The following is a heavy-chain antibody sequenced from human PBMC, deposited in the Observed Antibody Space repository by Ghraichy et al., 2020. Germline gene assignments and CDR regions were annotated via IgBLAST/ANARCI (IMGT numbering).Heavy chain of an antibody. CDR3: ARRTFNYYDSSGYGDY. V-gene: IGHV3-23*01. D-gene: IGHD3-22*01. CDR2: ISGSGGST. Sequence: GESLNISCAASGFTFSSYAMSWVRQAPGKGLEWVSAISGSGGSTYYADSVKGRFTISRDNSKNTLYLQMNSLRAEDTAVYYCARRTFNYYDSSGYGDYWGQGTLVTVSS. J-gene: IGHJ4*02. CDR1: GFTFSSYA.